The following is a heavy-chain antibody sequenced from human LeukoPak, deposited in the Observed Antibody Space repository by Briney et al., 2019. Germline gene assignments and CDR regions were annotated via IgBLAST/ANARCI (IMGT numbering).Heavy chain of an antibody. V-gene: IGHV1-46*04. CDR1: GYTFTSYY. CDR2: INPSGGSI. Sequence: ASVKVSCKASGYTFTSYYIHWVRQAPGQGLEWMGIINPSGGSITYAQKLQGRVTTARDTSTSTVYMELSSLRSDDTAMYYCVRNSGSGFDYWGQGTLVTVSS. CDR3: VRNSGSGFDY. D-gene: IGHD1-26*01. J-gene: IGHJ4*02.